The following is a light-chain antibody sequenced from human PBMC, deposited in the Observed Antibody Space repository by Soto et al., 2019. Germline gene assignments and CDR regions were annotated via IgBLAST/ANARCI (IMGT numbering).Light chain of an antibody. CDR1: NSNIGAGYD. J-gene: IGLJ3*02. CDR2: GNS. CDR3: QSYDSSLSGWV. Sequence: CTGYNSNIGAGYDVHWYQQLPGTAPKLLIYGNSNRPSGVPDRFSASKSGTSASLAITGLQAEDEADYYCQSYDSSLSGWVFGGGTKLTVL. V-gene: IGLV1-40*01.